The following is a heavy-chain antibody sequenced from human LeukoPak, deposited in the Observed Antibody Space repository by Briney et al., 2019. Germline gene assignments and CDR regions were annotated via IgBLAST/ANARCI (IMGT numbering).Heavy chain of an antibody. V-gene: IGHV4-34*01. Sequence: SETLSLTCAVYGGSFSGYYWSWIRQPPGKGLEWIGEINHSGSTNYNPSLKSRVTISVDTSKNQFSLKLSSVTAADTAVYYCARTTEGGYTYGYFYYYYMDVWGKGTTVTISS. CDR1: GGSFSGYY. CDR2: INHSGST. D-gene: IGHD5-18*01. CDR3: ARTTEGGYTYGYFYYYYMDV. J-gene: IGHJ6*03.